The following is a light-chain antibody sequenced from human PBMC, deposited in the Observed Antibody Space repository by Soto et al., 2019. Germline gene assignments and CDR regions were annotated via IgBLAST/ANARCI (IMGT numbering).Light chain of an antibody. J-gene: IGKJ1*01. CDR1: QSLIHSDGNTY. V-gene: IGKV2-30*02. CDR3: MQGTHWPWT. CDR2: KVS. Sequence: DVVMTQSPLSLPVTLGQPASISCRSSQSLIHSDGNTYLNWFQQRPGQSPRRLIYKVSDRDSGVPDRFTGSGSGTDFTLKISRVKAEEVGVYYCMQGTHWPWTFVQGTEVEIK.